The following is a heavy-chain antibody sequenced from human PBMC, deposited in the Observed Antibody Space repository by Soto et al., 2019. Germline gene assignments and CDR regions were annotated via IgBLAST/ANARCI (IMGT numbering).Heavy chain of an antibody. V-gene: IGHV3-11*01. Sequence: QVQLVESGVGLVKPGGSLRLSCAASGFTLSDYYMSWIRQAPGKGLEWLSYISGSGNSIYYAESVKGRFTISRDSAKKSLFLQMDSLRAEDTAVYYCARLGSGWSVDYWGQGTLVTVSS. J-gene: IGHJ4*02. D-gene: IGHD6-19*01. CDR3: ARLGSGWSVDY. CDR1: GFTLSDYY. CDR2: ISGSGNSI.